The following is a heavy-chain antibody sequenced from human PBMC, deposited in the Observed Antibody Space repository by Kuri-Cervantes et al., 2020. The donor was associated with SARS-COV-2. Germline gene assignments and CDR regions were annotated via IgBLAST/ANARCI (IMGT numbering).Heavy chain of an antibody. V-gene: IGHV3-30*18. CDR1: GFTFSSYG. CDR3: AKPHYSKAYYYYGMDV. D-gene: IGHD4-11*01. CDR2: ISYDGSNK. J-gene: IGHJ6*02. Sequence: GSLRLSCAASGFTFSSYGMHWVRQAPGKGLEWVAVISYDGSNKYYADSVKGRFTISRDNSKNTLYLQMNSLGAEDTAVYYCAKPHYSKAYYYYGMDVWGQGTTVTVSS.